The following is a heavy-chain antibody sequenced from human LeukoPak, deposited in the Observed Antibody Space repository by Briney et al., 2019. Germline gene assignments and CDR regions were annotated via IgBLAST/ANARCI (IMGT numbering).Heavy chain of an antibody. CDR3: ARLSIGRGYYYFDY. Sequence: PSETLSLTCTVSGGSINSSTSYWGWIRQPPGKGLEWIGSIYYSGSTYYTPSLKNRVTISVNMSKNQFSLKLSSVTAADTAVYYCARLSIGRGYYYFDYWGQGTLVTVS. J-gene: IGHJ4*02. D-gene: IGHD3-22*01. V-gene: IGHV4-39*01. CDR1: GGSINSSTSY. CDR2: IYYSGST.